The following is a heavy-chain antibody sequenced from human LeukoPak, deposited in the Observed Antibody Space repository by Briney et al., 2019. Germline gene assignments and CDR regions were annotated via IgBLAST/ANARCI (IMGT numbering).Heavy chain of an antibody. J-gene: IGHJ4*02. D-gene: IGHD2-8*02. CDR3: ARHVFSGGSPFDS. Sequence: NPSETLSLTCTVSGDSITNNHWSWLRQPPGKGLEWIGHISYTGSTNYNPSLKTRLTMSLDTSKNHFSLTLTSVTAADTALYYCARHVFSGGSPFDSWGQGGLVTVSS. CDR1: GDSITNNH. CDR2: ISYTGST. V-gene: IGHV4-59*08.